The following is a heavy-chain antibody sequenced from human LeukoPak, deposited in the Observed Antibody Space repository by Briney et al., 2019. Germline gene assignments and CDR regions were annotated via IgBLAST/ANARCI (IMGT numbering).Heavy chain of an antibody. CDR2: ISWNSGSI. CDR3: ARVVWYYDSSGYYHAGDYFDY. D-gene: IGHD3-22*01. Sequence: GGSLRLSCAASGFTFDDYAMHWVRQAPGKGLEWVSGISWNSGSIGYADSVKGRFTISRDNSKNTLYLQMNSLRAEDTAVYYCARVVWYYDSSGYYHAGDYFDYWGQGTLVTVSS. CDR1: GFTFDDYA. J-gene: IGHJ4*02. V-gene: IGHV3-9*01.